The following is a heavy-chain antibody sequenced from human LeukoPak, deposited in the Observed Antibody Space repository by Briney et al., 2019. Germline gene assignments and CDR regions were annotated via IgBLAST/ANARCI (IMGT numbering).Heavy chain of an antibody. CDR1: GFTFSSYG. J-gene: IGHJ4*02. V-gene: IGHV4-4*02. D-gene: IGHD3-3*01. CDR3: AREGGFYRPLDY. Sequence: PGGSLRLSCAASGFTFSSYGMHWVRQPPGKGLEWIGEVHLDGRTNYNPSLESRLTMSVDVSENQVSLKLTSVTAADTAVYYCAREGGFYRPLDYSGQGTLVTVSS. CDR2: VHLDGRT.